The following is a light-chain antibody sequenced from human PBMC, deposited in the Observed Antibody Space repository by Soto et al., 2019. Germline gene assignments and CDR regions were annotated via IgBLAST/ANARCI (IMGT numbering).Light chain of an antibody. CDR1: PSVNSF. Sequence: DIVLTQSPATLSLSPGKRATLSCRASPSVNSFLAWYQQKPGQAPRLLIYDASNRATGIPARFSGSGSGTDFTLTISRLEPEDFAVYYCQQYVTSPPGTFGQGTKVDIK. CDR3: QQYVTSPPGT. V-gene: IGKV3-11*01. CDR2: DAS. J-gene: IGKJ1*01.